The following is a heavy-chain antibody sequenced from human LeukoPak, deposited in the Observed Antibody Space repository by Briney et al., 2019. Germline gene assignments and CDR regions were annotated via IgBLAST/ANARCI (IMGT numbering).Heavy chain of an antibody. D-gene: IGHD5-12*01. J-gene: IGHJ4*02. CDR3: ARNENSGWGYFDY. Sequence: GGSLRLSCAASRFTFNSYAMSWVRQAPGKGLEWVSVIGGSNGITFYVGSVKGRFTISRDNSKDTLYLQMNSLRAEDTAVYYCARNENSGWGYFDYWGQGTLVTVFS. V-gene: IGHV3-23*01. CDR1: RFTFNSYA. CDR2: IGGSNGIT.